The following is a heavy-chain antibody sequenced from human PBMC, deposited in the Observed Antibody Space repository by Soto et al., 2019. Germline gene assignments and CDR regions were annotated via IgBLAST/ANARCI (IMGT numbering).Heavy chain of an antibody. CDR2: ISNSGTTR. CDR1: GFTFSDYY. CDR3: ARAREPYFSLRPVDY. V-gene: IGHV3-11*01. Sequence: QVQLVESGGGLVEPGGSLRLSCVASGFTFSDYYMSWIRQAPGKGLEYVSYISNSGTTRYYADSGTGRFTISRDNANHSLFLQLNSLRFEDTAMYYCARAREPYFSLRPVDYWGQGTLVTVSS. D-gene: IGHD4-17*01. J-gene: IGHJ4*02.